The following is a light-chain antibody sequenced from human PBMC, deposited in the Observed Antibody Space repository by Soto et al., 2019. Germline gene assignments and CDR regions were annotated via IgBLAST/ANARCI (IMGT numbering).Light chain of an antibody. CDR3: AAWDDSLSAYVV. CDR2: RNN. Sequence: QSVVTQPPSASGTPGQRVTISCSGSSSNIGSNYVYWYQQFPGTAPKLLIYRNNQRPSGVPDRFSGSKSGTSASLAISGLRSDDEADYYCAAWDDSLSAYVVFGGGTKLTVL. J-gene: IGLJ2*01. CDR1: SSNIGSNY. V-gene: IGLV1-47*01.